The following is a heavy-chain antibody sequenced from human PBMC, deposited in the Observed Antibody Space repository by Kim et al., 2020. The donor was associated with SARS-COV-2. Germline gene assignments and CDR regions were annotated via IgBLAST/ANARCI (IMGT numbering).Heavy chain of an antibody. D-gene: IGHD6-19*01. CDR2: IYSGGST. CDR1: GFTVSSNY. V-gene: IGHV3-66*01. J-gene: IGHJ6*02. CDR3: ARGYSSGWYGEGYSYGMDV. Sequence: GGSLRLSCAASGFTVSSNYMSWVRQAPGKGLEWVSVIYSGGSTYYADSVKGRFTISRDNSKNTLYLQMNSLRAEDTAVYYCARGYSSGWYGEGYSYGMDVWGQGTTVTVSS.